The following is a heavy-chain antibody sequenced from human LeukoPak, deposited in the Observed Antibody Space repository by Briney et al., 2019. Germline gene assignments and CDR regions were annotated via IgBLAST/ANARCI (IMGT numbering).Heavy chain of an antibody. J-gene: IGHJ5*02. CDR3: ARALPRDIVVVVAATLGTGFDP. CDR1: GGTFSSYA. CDR2: IIPIFGTA. Sequence: SVKVSCKASGGTFSSYAISWVRQAPGQGLEWMGGIIPIFGTANYAQKFHGRVTITADESTSTAYMELSSLRSEDTAVYYCARALPRDIVVVVAATLGTGFDPWGQGTLVTVSS. V-gene: IGHV1-69*13. D-gene: IGHD2-15*01.